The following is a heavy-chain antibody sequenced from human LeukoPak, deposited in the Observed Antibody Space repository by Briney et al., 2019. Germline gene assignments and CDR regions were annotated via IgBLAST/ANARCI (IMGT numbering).Heavy chain of an antibody. CDR1: GYSFTSYW. J-gene: IGHJ4*02. D-gene: IGHD3-10*01. V-gene: IGHV5-51*01. CDR2: IYPGDSDT. Sequence: GESLTISCKGSGYSFTSYWIGWVRQMPGKGLEWMGIIYPGDSDTRYSPSFQGQVTISADKSISTAYLQWSSLKASDTAMYYCARLPYYYGSGSFSYYFDYWGQGTPVTVSS. CDR3: ARLPYYYGSGSFSYYFDY.